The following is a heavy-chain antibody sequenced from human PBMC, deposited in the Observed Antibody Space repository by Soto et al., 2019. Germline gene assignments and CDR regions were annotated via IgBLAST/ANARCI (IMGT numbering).Heavy chain of an antibody. D-gene: IGHD3-9*01. CDR3: ARLYDILT. CDR1: GGSFSGYY. CDR2: INHSGST. V-gene: IGHV4-34*01. Sequence: SETLSLTCAVYGGSFSGYYWSWIRQPPGKGLEWIGEINHSGSTNYNPSLKSRVTISVDTSKNHFSLKLSSLTAADTAVYYCARLYDILTWGQGTLVTVSS. J-gene: IGHJ5*02.